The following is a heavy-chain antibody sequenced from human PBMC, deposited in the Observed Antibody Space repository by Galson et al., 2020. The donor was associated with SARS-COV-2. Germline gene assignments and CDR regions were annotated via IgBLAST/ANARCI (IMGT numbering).Heavy chain of an antibody. CDR2: IYYSGST. CDR1: GGSISSSSYY. CDR3: ARIGGIPFDY. V-gene: IGHV4-39*07. J-gene: IGHJ4*02. Sequence: SETLSLTCTVSGGSISSSSYYWGWIRQPPGKGLEWIGSIYYSGSTYYNPSLKSRVTISVDTSKNQFSLKLSSVTAADTAVYYCARIGGIPFDYWGQGTLVTVSS.